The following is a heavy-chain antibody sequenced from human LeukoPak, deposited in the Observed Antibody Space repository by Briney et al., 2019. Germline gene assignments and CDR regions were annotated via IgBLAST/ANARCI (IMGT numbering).Heavy chain of an antibody. CDR1: GFTFSSYA. V-gene: IGHV3-23*01. J-gene: IGHJ6*04. CDR2: ISGSGGST. D-gene: IGHD3-3*01. Sequence: QSGGSLRLSCAASGFTFSSYAMSWVRQAPGQGLEWVSAISGSGGSTYYADSVKGRFTISRDNSKNTLYLQMNSLRAEDTAVYYCARAYYDFWSGYQMDVWGKGTTVTVSS. CDR3: ARAYYDFWSGYQMDV.